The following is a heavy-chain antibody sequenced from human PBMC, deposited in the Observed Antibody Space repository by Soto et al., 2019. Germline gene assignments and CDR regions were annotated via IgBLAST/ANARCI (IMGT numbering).Heavy chain of an antibody. Sequence: GGSLRLSCAASGFTFSSYDMHWVRQATGKGLEWVSAICSVCDTYYPGSVKGRFTISRENAKNSLYLQMNSLRAEDTAVYYCARGRYDFWSGYYTGNPPYYFDYWGQGTLVTVSS. CDR3: ARGRYDFWSGYYTGNPPYYFDY. D-gene: IGHD3-3*01. CDR1: GFTFSSYD. J-gene: IGHJ4*02. V-gene: IGHV3-13*01. CDR2: ICSVCDT.